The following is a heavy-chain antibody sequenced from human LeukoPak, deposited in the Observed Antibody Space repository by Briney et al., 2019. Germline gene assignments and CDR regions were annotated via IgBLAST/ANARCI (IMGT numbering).Heavy chain of an antibody. CDR2: IYSAGHT. D-gene: IGHD5-12*01. CDR1: GFIISSNY. CDR3: ASGYSGYLQGYYYFDY. V-gene: IGHV3-53*01. J-gene: IGHJ4*02. Sequence: GGSLRLSCAASGFIISSNYMSWVRQAPGKGLEWVSVIYSAGHTYYADSVKGRFTVSRDDSKNTLFLQMNDLRGEDTAEYYCASGYSGYLQGYYYFDYCGQGTLVTVSS.